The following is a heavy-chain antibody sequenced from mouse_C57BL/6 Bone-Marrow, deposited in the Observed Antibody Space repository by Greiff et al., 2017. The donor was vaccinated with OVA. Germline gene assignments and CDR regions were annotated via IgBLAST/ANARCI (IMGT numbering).Heavy chain of an antibody. J-gene: IGHJ3*01. V-gene: IGHV5-17*01. CDR3: ARTDYVSRSFDD. CDR1: GFTFSDYG. CDR2: ISSGSSTI. Sequence: EVKLVESGGGLVKPGGSLKLSCAASGFTFSDYGMHWVRQAPEKGLEWVAYISSGSSTIYYADTVKGRFTISRDNAKNTQFLQMTSLRSEDTAMYYCARTDYVSRSFDDWGQGTLVTVSA. D-gene: IGHD1-1*01.